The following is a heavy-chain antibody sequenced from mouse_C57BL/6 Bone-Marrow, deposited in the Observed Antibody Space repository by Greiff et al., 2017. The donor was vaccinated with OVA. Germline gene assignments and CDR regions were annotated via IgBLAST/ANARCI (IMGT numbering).Heavy chain of an antibody. CDR3: ARQLRLLAY. J-gene: IGHJ3*01. CDR1: GYSFTGYY. V-gene: IGHV1-42*01. Sequence: VQLQQSGPELVKPGASVKISCKASGYSFTGYYMNWVKQSPEKSLEWIGEINPSTGGTTYNQKFKAKATLTVDKSSSTAYMQLKSLTSEDSAVYYCARQLRLLAYWGQGTLVTVSA. D-gene: IGHD3-2*02. CDR2: INPSTGGT.